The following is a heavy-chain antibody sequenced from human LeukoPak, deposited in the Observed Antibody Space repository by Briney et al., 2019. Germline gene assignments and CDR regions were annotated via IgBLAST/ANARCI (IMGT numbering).Heavy chain of an antibody. Sequence: TSETLSLTCTVSGYSISSGYSWGWIRQPPGQGLEWIGSIFHSGTTYYNPSLKSRVTISVDTSTNQFSLKLTSVTAADTAVYYCSRNGGSARIIDYWGQGTLVTVSS. CDR2: IFHSGTT. V-gene: IGHV4-38-2*02. D-gene: IGHD2-15*01. J-gene: IGHJ4*02. CDR3: SRNGGSARIIDY. CDR1: GYSISSGYS.